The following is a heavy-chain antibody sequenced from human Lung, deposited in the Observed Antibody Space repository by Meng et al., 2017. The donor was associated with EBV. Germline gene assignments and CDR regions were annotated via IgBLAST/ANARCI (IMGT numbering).Heavy chain of an antibody. CDR1: GGSIRRCGYL. Sequence: LQGSGPELVTPLHARFPHGAVSGGSIRRCGYLWSWIRQPPGKGLEWIGYIYYSGSTYYNPSLKSLVTISVDTSKNQFSLKLSSVTAADTAVYYCARARRGGHYFDYWGQGTLVTVSS. V-gene: IGHV4-31*01. CDR2: IYYSGST. D-gene: IGHD4-23*01. CDR3: ARARRGGHYFDY. J-gene: IGHJ4*02.